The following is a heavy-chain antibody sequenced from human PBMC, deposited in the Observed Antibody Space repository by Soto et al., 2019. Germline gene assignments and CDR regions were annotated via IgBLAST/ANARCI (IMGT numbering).Heavy chain of an antibody. D-gene: IGHD2-2*02. V-gene: IGHV1-69*04. CDR2: IIPILGIA. Sequence: SVKVSCKASGGTFSSYTISWVRQAPGQGLEWMGRIIPILGIANYAQKFQGRVTITADKSTSTAYMELSSLRSEDTAVYYCARDRCSSTSCYKYYYYMDVWGKGATVTVSS. CDR1: GGTFSSYT. J-gene: IGHJ6*03. CDR3: ARDRCSSTSCYKYYYYMDV.